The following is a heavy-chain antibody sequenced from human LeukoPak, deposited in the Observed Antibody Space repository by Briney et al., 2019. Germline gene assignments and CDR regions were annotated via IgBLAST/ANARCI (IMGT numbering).Heavy chain of an antibody. Sequence: PSETLSLTCTVSGGSISSNYWSWIRQPAGKGLEWIGRIYTSGSTNYNPSLKSRVTMSVDTSKNQFSLKLSSVTAADTAVYYCASSVIFSKYQLLTPSAFDIWGQGTMLTVSS. CDR2: IYTSGST. D-gene: IGHD2-2*01. V-gene: IGHV4-4*07. CDR1: GGSISSNY. CDR3: ASSVIFSKYQLLTPSAFDI. J-gene: IGHJ3*02.